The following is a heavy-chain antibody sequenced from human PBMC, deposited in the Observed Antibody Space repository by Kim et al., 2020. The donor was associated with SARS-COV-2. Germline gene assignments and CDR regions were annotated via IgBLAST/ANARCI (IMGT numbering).Heavy chain of an antibody. CDR3: ARAPYSRTRFGWFDP. CDR1: GFTFSSYA. CDR2: ISYDGSNK. Sequence: GGSLRLSCAASGFTFSSYAMHWVRQAPGKGLEWVAVISYDGSNKYYADSVKGRFTISRDNSKNTLYLQMNSLRAEDTAVYYCARAPYSRTRFGWFDPWGQGTLVTVSS. J-gene: IGHJ5*02. D-gene: IGHD3-10*01. V-gene: IGHV3-30*04.